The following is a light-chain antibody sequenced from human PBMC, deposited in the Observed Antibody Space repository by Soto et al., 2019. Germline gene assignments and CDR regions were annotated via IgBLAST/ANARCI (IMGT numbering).Light chain of an antibody. CDR2: AAS. CDR3: QQTXSTLSIT. CDR1: ESIARH. Sequence: DLQMTQSPSSLSASVGDRVTITCRASESIARHLNWYQQKPGKAPKLLIYAASSLQNGVPSRFRGGGSGTDFTLTISNLXPEXFATXXXQQTXSTLSITFGQGTRLEIK. J-gene: IGKJ5*01. V-gene: IGKV1-39*01.